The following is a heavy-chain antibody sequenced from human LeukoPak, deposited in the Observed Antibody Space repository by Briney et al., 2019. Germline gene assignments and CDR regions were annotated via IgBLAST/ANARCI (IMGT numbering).Heavy chain of an antibody. CDR1: GGSFSGYY. Sequence: PSETLSLTCAVYGGSFSGYYWSWIRQPPGKGLEWIGEINHSGSTNYNPSLKSRVTISVDTSKNQFSLKLSSVTAADTAVYYCARVSRRGARSPSDMGPNYYFDYWGQGTMVTVSS. J-gene: IGHJ4*02. D-gene: IGHD1-26*01. V-gene: IGHV4-34*01. CDR2: INHSGST. CDR3: ARVSRRGARSPSDMGPNYYFDY.